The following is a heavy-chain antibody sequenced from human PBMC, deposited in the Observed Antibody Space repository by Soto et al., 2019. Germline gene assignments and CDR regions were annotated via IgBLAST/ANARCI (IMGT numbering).Heavy chain of an antibody. D-gene: IGHD4-17*01. CDR1: GFTFSNYG. CDR3: AKILQLGDYAFYYYGMDV. V-gene: IGHV3-30*18. J-gene: IGHJ6*02. Sequence: QVQLVESGGGVVQPGRSLRLSCAASGFTFSNYGMHWVRQAPGKGLEWVAVISYDGSNKYYADSVKGRFTISRDNSKNTLYLQMNSLRAEDTAVYYCAKILQLGDYAFYYYGMDVRGQGTTVTVSS. CDR2: ISYDGSNK.